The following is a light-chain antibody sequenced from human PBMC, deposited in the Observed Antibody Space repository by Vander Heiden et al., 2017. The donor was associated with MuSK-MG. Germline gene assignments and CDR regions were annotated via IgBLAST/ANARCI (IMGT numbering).Light chain of an antibody. CDR3: AAWDGSLSAWV. Sequence: YVLTQPPSASGTPGQSVTISCAGATSNLGSEAVYWYNQVPATAPNLLLYRNTRRPSGVPDRFSGSKSGTSASLAISGLRSEDEGDFYCAAWDGSLSAWVFGGGTKLAVL. V-gene: IGLV1-47*01. CDR2: RNT. J-gene: IGLJ3*02. CDR1: TSNLGSEA.